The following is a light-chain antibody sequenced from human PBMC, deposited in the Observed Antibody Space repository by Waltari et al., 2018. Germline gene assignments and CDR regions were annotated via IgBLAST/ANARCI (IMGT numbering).Light chain of an antibody. J-gene: IGKJ3*01. V-gene: IGKV4-1*01. Sequence: DTVMTQSPESLAVSLGERATINCKSSQSVLYSSSNKNYLAWYQQKPGQPPKLLIYWASTRESGVPDRISGSGSGTDFTLTISSLQAEDAAVYFCQQYYTTPFTFGPGTKVDIK. CDR2: WAS. CDR3: QQYYTTPFT. CDR1: QSVLYSSSNKNY.